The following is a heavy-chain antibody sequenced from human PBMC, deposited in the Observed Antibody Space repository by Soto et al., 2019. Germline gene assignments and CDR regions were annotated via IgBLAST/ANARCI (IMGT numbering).Heavy chain of an antibody. D-gene: IGHD3-9*01. CDR3: ARGADILTGYYGNWFDP. Sequence: SETLSLTCTVSGGSISSYYWSWIRQPPGKGLERIGYIYYSGSTNYNPSLKSRVTISVDTSKNQFSLKLSSVTAADTAVYYCARGADILTGYYGNWFDPWGQGTLVTVSS. CDR1: GGSISSYY. CDR2: IYYSGST. V-gene: IGHV4-59*01. J-gene: IGHJ5*02.